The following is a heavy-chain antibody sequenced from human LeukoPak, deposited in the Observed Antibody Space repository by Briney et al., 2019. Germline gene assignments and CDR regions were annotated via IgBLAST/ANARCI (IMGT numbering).Heavy chain of an antibody. Sequence: ASVKVSCKASGYTYTSYGISWVRQAPGQGLEWMGWISAYNGNTNYAQKLQGRVTMTTDTSTRTAYMELRSLRSDDTAVYYCATDIAAAGPNAFDYWGQGTLVTVSS. CDR2: ISAYNGNT. V-gene: IGHV1-18*01. J-gene: IGHJ4*02. CDR3: ATDIAAAGPNAFDY. D-gene: IGHD6-13*01. CDR1: GYTYTSYG.